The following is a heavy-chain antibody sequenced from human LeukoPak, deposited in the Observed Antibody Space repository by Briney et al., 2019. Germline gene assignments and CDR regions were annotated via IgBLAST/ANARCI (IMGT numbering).Heavy chain of an antibody. D-gene: IGHD1-26*01. J-gene: IGHJ4*02. Sequence: SVKVSCKASGGTFSSYAISWERQAPGQGLEWMGGIIPIFGTANYAQKFQGRVTITADKSTSTAYMELSSLRSEDTAVYYCLLWGANTSLDYWGQGTLVTVSS. CDR2: IIPIFGTA. CDR1: GGTFSSYA. CDR3: LLWGANTSLDY. V-gene: IGHV1-69*06.